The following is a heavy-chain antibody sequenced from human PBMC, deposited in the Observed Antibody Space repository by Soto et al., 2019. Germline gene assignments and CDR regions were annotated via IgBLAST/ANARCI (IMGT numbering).Heavy chain of an antibody. J-gene: IGHJ4*02. D-gene: IGHD6-13*01. Sequence: ASVKVSCKASGYTFTRYAIHWLLQAPGQRLEWMGWVNAGSGHATYSQKFQGRVTITRDTSASTAYMELSSLTFEDTAVYYCAREKGATGTFDFWGQGTPVTVSS. CDR2: VNAGSGHA. CDR1: GYTFTRYA. CDR3: AREKGATGTFDF. V-gene: IGHV1-3*01.